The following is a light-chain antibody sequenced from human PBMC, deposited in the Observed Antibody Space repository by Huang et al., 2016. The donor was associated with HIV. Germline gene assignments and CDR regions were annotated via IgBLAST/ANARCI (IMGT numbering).Light chain of an antibody. V-gene: IGKV3-15*01. CDR2: GAS. CDR3: QQYNDWPPRWT. J-gene: IGKJ1*01. Sequence: EIVVTQSPATLSVSPGERATLSCRASQSLSSNLAWYQQKPGQAPRRLGYGASTRATSIPARFSGSGSGTEFTLTISSLQSEDFAIYYCQQYNDWPPRWTFGQGTKVEIK. CDR1: QSLSSN.